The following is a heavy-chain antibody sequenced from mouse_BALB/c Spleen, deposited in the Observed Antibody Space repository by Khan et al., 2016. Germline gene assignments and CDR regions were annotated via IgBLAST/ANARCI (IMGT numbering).Heavy chain of an antibody. J-gene: IGHJ2*01. CDR1: GFPFSDYY. CDR2: FSNGGGRT. Sequence: EVELVESGGGLVQPGGSLKLSCATSGFPFSDYYMYWVRQTPEKRLEWVAYFSNGGGRTYYPDPVKGRFPISRDNAKNPLYLQMSRLKSEDTTMYYCARHDDYFDYWGQGTTLTVSS. D-gene: IGHD2-3*01. V-gene: IGHV5-12*02. CDR3: ARHDDYFDY.